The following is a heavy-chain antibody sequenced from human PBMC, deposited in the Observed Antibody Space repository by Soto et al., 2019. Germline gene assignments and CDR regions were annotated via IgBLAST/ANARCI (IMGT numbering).Heavy chain of an antibody. CDR2: IYYSGST. CDR1: GGSISSGGYY. CDR3: ARGERVAAAGTMGYYYYGMDV. Sequence: SETLSLTCTVSGGSISSGGYYWSWTRQHPGKGLEWIGYIYYSGSTYYNPSLKSRVTISVDTSKNQFSLKLSSVTAADTAVYYCARGERVAAAGTMGYYYYGMDVWGQGTTVTVSS. J-gene: IGHJ6*02. D-gene: IGHD6-13*01. V-gene: IGHV4-31*02.